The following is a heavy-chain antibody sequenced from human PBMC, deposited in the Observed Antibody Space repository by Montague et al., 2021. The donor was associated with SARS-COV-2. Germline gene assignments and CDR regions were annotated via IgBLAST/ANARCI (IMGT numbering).Heavy chain of an antibody. CDR2: IFNSGST. V-gene: IGHV4-59*01. J-gene: IGHJ4*02. Sequence: SETLSLTCTVSGGSISSYYWSWIRQSPGKGLEWIGYIFNSGSTNYNPSXXSRVTISVDTSKNQLSLRLRSVTAADTAVYYCVRVGVSNWYSFFDYWGQGTLVTVSS. CDR1: GGSISSYY. D-gene: IGHD6-13*01. CDR3: VRVGVSNWYSFFDY.